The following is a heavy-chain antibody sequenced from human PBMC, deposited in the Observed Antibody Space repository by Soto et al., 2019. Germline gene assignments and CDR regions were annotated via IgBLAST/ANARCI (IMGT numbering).Heavy chain of an antibody. CDR1: GYTFTSYY. Sequence: GASVKVSCKASGYTFTSYYMHWVRQAPGQGLEWMGIINPSGGSTSYAQKFQGRVTMTRDTSTSTVYMELSSLRSEDTAVYYCASTGTPYYYYYGMDVWGQGTTVTVSS. V-gene: IGHV1-46*01. J-gene: IGHJ6*02. D-gene: IGHD1-1*01. CDR3: ASTGTPYYYYYGMDV. CDR2: INPSGGST.